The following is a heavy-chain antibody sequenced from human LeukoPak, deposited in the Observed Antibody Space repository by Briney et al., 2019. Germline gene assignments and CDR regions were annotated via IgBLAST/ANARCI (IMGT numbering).Heavy chain of an antibody. CDR1: GFTFSDYD. CDR3: ARVREYCSGGFCYSFDY. D-gene: IGHD2-15*01. V-gene: IGHV3-33*08. Sequence: GGALRLSCAASGFTFSDYDMHWVRQAPGKGREWVALVRYDGSKTYYADSVRGRVTISRDNSKNTVYLQMNSLRAEDTAVYYCARVREYCSGGFCYSFDYWGQGTLVTVSS. J-gene: IGHJ4*02. CDR2: VRYDGSKT.